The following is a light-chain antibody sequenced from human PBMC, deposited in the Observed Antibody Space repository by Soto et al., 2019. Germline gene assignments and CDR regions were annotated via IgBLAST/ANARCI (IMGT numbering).Light chain of an antibody. J-gene: IGKJ2*01. V-gene: IGKV3-20*01. CDR1: QTTSISY. Sequence: EIVLTQSPGTLSLSPGERATLSCRASQTTSISYLAWYQHKAGQAPGLLIYGTSTRAAGVPDRFSGSGSGTDFTLTISRLEPEDFAVYYCQQYGTSPGTFGQGTRLEIK. CDR3: QQYGTSPGT. CDR2: GTS.